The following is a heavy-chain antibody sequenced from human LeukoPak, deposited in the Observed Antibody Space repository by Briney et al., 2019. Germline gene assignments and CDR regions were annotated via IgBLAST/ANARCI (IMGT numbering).Heavy chain of an antibody. V-gene: IGHV1-2*02. CDR3: ARGMGAGTYRRYDF. CDR2: INPNSGGT. Sequence: AASVKVSCKASGYTFTGYYMHWVRQAPGQGLEWMGWINPNSGGTDYAQQFQGRVSMTRDTSINTVYLELNNLISDDTAVYYCARGMGAGTYRRYDFWGQGTLVTVSS. J-gene: IGHJ4*02. D-gene: IGHD3-10*01. CDR1: GYTFTGYY.